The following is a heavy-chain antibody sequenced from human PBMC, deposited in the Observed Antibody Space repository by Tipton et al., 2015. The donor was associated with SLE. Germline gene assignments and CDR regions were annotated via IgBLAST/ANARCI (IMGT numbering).Heavy chain of an antibody. CDR1: GFTFSSYA. CDR3: ARTPRSWYYFDY. Sequence: SLRLSCTASGFTFSSYAMSWVRQAPGKGLEWVAVIWCDGSNKYYADSVKGRSTISRDNSKNTLYLQMNSLRAEDTAVYYCARTPRSWYYFDYWGQGTLVTVSS. J-gene: IGHJ4*02. CDR2: IWCDGSNK. V-gene: IGHV3-33*01. D-gene: IGHD6-13*01.